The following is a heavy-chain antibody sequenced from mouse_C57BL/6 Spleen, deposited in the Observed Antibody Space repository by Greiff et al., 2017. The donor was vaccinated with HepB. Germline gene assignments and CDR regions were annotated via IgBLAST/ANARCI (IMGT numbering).Heavy chain of an antibody. D-gene: IGHD1-1*01. CDR1: GFSLTSYG. J-gene: IGHJ4*01. V-gene: IGHV2-2*01. Sequence: VQLVESGPGLVQPSQSLSITCTVSGFSLTSYGVHWVRQSPGKGLEWLGVLWSGGSTDYNAAFISRLSISKDNSKSQVFFKMNSLQADDTAIYYCASSSLYYYGSSGAMDYWGRGTSVTVSS. CDR2: LWSGGST. CDR3: ASSSLYYYGSSGAMDY.